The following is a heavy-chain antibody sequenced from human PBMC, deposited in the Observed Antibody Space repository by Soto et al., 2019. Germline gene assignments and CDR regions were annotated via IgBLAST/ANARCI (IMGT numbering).Heavy chain of an antibody. Sequence: QPQLQESGPGLVKPSETLSLNCTVSGASVSDGYWSWIRQPPGKGLEWIGFMYFGGSFNYNPSLTSRVAISVDTSNTQYPLKLTSVTAADTAVYYCARSYYDSTGFAVGPWGQGTLVTVSS. CDR2: MYFGGSF. CDR3: ARSYYDSTGFAVGP. V-gene: IGHV4-59*02. D-gene: IGHD3-22*01. J-gene: IGHJ5*02. CDR1: GASVSDGY.